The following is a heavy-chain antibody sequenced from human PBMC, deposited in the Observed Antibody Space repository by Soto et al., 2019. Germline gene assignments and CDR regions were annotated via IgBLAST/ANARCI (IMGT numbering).Heavy chain of an antibody. CDR2: IYYSGST. J-gene: IGHJ5*02. CDR3: AGSDGRS. CDR1: GDSISRYY. V-gene: IGHV4-59*01. Sequence: PSETPSLTCTVSGDSISRYYWSWIRQPPGKGPEWIGYIYYSGSTNYNPSRKSRVTISVDTSKNQFSLKLSSVTAADTAVYYCAGSDGRSWGQGSLVTVAS.